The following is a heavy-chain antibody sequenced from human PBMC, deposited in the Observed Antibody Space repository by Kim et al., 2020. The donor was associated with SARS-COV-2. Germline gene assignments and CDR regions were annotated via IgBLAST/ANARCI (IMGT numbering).Heavy chain of an antibody. V-gene: IGHV1-69*13. D-gene: IGHD6-13*01. J-gene: IGHJ6*02. CDR1: GGTFSSYA. CDR3: ARVRIAAAGTPPPKGGMDV. Sequence: SVKVSCKASGGTFSSYAISWVRQAPGQGLEWMGGIIPIFGTANYAQKFQGRVTITADESTSTAYMELSSLRSEDTAVYYCARVRIAAAGTPPPKGGMDVWGQGTTVTVSS. CDR2: IIPIFGTA.